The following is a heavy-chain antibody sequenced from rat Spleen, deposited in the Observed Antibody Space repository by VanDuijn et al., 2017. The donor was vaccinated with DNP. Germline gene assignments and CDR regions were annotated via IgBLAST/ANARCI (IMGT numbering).Heavy chain of an antibody. J-gene: IGHJ2*01. CDR1: GFTFSSYW. CDR2: INTDGGGT. D-gene: IGHD1-4*01. CDR3: ATHGTGITDYFDY. Sequence: EVQLVETGGGLVQPGRSLKLSCVASGFTFSSYWMFWVRQAPGKGLEWVASINTDGGGTYYSDSVKGRFTISRNNAEKTVHLQMNSLRSEDTATYYCATHGTGITDYFDYWGQGVMVTVSS. V-gene: IGHV5-58*01.